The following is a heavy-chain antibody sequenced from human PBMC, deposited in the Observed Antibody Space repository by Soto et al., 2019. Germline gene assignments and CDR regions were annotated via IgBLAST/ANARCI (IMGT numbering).Heavy chain of an antibody. V-gene: IGHV3-23*01. CDR3: AKEGYYYDSSGYYPPYFFDY. CDR1: GFTFSSYA. Sequence: LRLSCAASGFTFSSYAMSWVRQAPGKGLEWVSAISGSGGSTYYADSVKGRFTISRDNSKNTLYLQMNSLRAEDTAVYYCAKEGYYYDSSGYYPPYFFDYWGQGTLVTVSS. D-gene: IGHD3-22*01. J-gene: IGHJ4*02. CDR2: ISGSGGST.